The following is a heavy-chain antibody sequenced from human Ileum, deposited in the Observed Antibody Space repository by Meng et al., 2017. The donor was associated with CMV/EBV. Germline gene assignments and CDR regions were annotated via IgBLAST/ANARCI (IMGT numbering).Heavy chain of an antibody. CDR2: ISVYNDKI. V-gene: IGHV1-18*01. CDR3: ARGRIRTSTWTYFDYGMDV. J-gene: IGHJ6*02. CDR1: FASCG. D-gene: IGHD6-13*01. Sequence: FASCGVSWVRQAPGQGLEWMGWISVYNDKINYAPKVQGRVTMTADTSTSTAHMELRSLTYDDTAVYYCARGRIRTSTWTYFDYGMDVWGQGTTVTVSS.